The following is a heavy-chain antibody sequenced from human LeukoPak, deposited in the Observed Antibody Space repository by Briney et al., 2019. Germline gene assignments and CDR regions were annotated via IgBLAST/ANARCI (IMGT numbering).Heavy chain of an antibody. J-gene: IGHJ3*02. Sequence: ASVKVSCKASGYTFTSYYMHWVRQAPGQGLEWMGIINPSGGSTSYAQKFQGRVTMTRDTSTSTVYMELRSLRSDDTAVYYCARSGAADAFDIWGQGTMVTVSS. D-gene: IGHD1-26*01. V-gene: IGHV1-46*01. CDR1: GYTFTSYY. CDR3: ARSGAADAFDI. CDR2: INPSGGST.